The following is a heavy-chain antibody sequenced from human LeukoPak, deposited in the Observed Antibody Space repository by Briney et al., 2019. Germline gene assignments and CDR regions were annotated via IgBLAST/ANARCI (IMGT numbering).Heavy chain of an antibody. J-gene: IGHJ6*02. CDR1: GFTFDDYA. CDR3: AKDVATTYYYGSGSYYIHYYYYYGMDV. Sequence: GGSLRLSCAASGFTFDDYAMHWVRQAPGKGLEWVSLISGDGGSTYYADSVKGRFTISRDNSKNSLYLQMNSLRTEDTALYYCAKDVATTYYYGSGSYYIHYYYYYGMDVWGQGTTVTVSS. D-gene: IGHD3-10*01. V-gene: IGHV3-43*02. CDR2: ISGDGGST.